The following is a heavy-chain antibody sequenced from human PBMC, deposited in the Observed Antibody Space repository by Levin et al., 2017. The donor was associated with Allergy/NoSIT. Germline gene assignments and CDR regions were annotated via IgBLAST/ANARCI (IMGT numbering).Heavy chain of an antibody. V-gene: IGHV4-59*01. CDR3: ARDLRGYTFDY. J-gene: IGHJ4*02. Sequence: SQTLSLTCTVSGGSINNFYWSWIRQPPGKGLEWIGYIYYSGSTNYNPSLKSRVTISVDTSKNQFSLKLSSVTAADTAVYYCARDLRGYTFDYWGQGTLVTVSS. CDR1: GGSINNFY. CDR2: IYYSGST. D-gene: IGHD3-3*01.